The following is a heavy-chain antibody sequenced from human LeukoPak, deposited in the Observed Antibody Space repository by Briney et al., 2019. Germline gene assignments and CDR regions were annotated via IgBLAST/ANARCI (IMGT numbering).Heavy chain of an antibody. J-gene: IGHJ6*02. D-gene: IGHD3-22*01. V-gene: IGHV3-30-3*01. Sequence: GGSLRLSCAASGFTFSSYAMHWVRQAPGKGLEWVAVISYDGSNKYYADSVKGRFTISRDNSMNTLYLQMNSLRAEDTAVYYCARSSSGYYYYYGMDVWGQGTTVTVSS. CDR1: GFTFSSYA. CDR3: ARSSSGYYYYYGMDV. CDR2: ISYDGSNK.